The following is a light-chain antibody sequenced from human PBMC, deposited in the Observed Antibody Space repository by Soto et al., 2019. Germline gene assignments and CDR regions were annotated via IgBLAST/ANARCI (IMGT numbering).Light chain of an antibody. CDR3: QQSYSTPGFT. J-gene: IGKJ3*01. Sequence: DIQMTQSPSSLSASVGDRVTITCRASQSISSYLNWYQQKQGKAPKLLIYAASSLQSGVPSRFSGSGSGTDFTLTISSLQPEDFATYYCQQSYSTPGFTFGPGTKVDIK. CDR1: QSISSY. CDR2: AAS. V-gene: IGKV1-39*01.